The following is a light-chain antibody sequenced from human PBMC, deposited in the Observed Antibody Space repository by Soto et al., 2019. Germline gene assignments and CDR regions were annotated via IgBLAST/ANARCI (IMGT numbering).Light chain of an antibody. CDR2: DVS. CDR3: QQHNSSPWT. CDR1: QNVTTS. Sequence: DIQLTQSPSTLSASVGDSVTITCRASQNVTTSMAWYQHKPGRAPKLLIFDVSNLESGVPSRFSGGGSGTDFTLTISSLHSDDFATYYCQQHNSSPWTFGQGTKVEIK. J-gene: IGKJ1*01. V-gene: IGKV1-5*01.